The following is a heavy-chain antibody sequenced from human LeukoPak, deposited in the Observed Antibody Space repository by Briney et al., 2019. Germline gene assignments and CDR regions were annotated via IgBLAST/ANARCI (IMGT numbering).Heavy chain of an antibody. J-gene: IGHJ4*02. Sequence: GGSLRLSCAASGFTFSSYGMHWVRQAPGKGLEWVAVISYDGSNKYYADSVKGRFTISRDNSKNTLYLQMNSLRAEDTAVYYCAKNEEDMTTVYYFDYWGQGTLSPSPQ. V-gene: IGHV3-30*18. CDR1: GFTFSSYG. CDR3: AKNEEDMTTVYYFDY. D-gene: IGHD4-17*01. CDR2: ISYDGSNK.